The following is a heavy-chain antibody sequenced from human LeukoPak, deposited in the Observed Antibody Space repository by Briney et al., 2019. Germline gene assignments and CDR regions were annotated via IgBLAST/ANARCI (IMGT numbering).Heavy chain of an antibody. Sequence: SETLSLTCAVSGGSFSGYYWSWIRQPPGKGLEWIGEINRIGSTNYNPSLKSRLTISVDTSKNQFSLKLSSVTAADTAVYYCARSYGSGSYINWFDPWGQGTLVTVSS. V-gene: IGHV4-34*01. CDR3: ARSYGSGSYINWFDP. J-gene: IGHJ5*02. D-gene: IGHD3-10*01. CDR2: INRIGST. CDR1: GGSFSGYY.